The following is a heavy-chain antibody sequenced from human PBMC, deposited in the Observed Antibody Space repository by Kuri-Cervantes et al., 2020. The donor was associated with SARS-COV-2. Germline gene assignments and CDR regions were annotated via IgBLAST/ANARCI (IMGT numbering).Heavy chain of an antibody. J-gene: IGHJ4*02. D-gene: IGHD3-22*01. Sequence: LSLTCAASGFTFRSYWMSWVRQAPGKGLEWVANIKQDGSEKYYVDSVKGRFTISRDNAKNSLYLQMNSLRAEDTAVYYCARVIDWVPYDYWGQGTLVTDSS. CDR2: IKQDGSEK. CDR1: GFTFRSYW. V-gene: IGHV3-7*01. CDR3: ARVIDWVPYDY.